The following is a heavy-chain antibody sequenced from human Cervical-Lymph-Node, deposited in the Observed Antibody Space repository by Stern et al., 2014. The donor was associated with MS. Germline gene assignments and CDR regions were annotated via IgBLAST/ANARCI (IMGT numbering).Heavy chain of an antibody. CDR2: ISHSGET. CDR3: ARLSTAVDF. V-gene: IGHV4-59*08. Sequence: QVQLQESGPGLVKPSETLSLTCAVSGGSISSRYWGWIRQPPGKGLEWIGLISHSGETKENPSLKSRVTISIDTSKNQFSLKVTSVPAADTAVYYCARLSTAVDFWGQGTLVTVSS. J-gene: IGHJ4*02. CDR1: GGSISSRY.